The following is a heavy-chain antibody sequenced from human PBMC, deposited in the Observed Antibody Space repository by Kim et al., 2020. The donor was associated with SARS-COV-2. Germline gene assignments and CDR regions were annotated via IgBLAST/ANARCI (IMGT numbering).Heavy chain of an antibody. J-gene: IGHJ6*02. D-gene: IGHD2-2*03. Sequence: GGSLRLSCAASGFTFSSYNMNWVRQAPGKGLEWVSCIRSSSNYIYYADSVKGRFTISRDNAKNSLYLQMNSLRAEDTAVYYCARGLDIVVVPFHHGLDGMAVWGQGTPVTVS. V-gene: IGHV3-21*01. CDR3: ARGLDIVVVPFHHGLDGMAV. CDR1: GFTFSSYN. CDR2: IRSSSNYI.